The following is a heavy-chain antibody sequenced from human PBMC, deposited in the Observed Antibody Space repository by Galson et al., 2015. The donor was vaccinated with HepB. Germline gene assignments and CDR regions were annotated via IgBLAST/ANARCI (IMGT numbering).Heavy chain of an antibody. CDR1: GFTFSDYG. CDR2: IWYDGSNK. Sequence: SLRLSCAASGFTFSDYGMHGVRQAPGKGLGWVAVIWYDGSNKSYADSVKGRLTISRDNSKNTLYLQMNSLRAEDTAVYYCARDPGWSYFDSTGYGHYFHYWGQGTLVTVSS. J-gene: IGHJ4*02. CDR3: ARDPGWSYFDSTGYGHYFHY. V-gene: IGHV3-33*01. D-gene: IGHD3-22*01.